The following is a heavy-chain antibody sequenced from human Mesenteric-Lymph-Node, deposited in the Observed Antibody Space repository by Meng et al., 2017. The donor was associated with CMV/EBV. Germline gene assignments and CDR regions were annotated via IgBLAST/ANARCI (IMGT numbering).Heavy chain of an antibody. CDR2: VHHSGTT. Sequence: QFQLQGSGPGLVNPSETLSLSCIVSGDSISNSTYYWTWIRQPPGKGLEWIGSVHHSGTTYYNPSLKGRLTISVDTSANLFSLRLTTVTAADTATYYCARRGNYDSDYSEYWGQGTLVTVSS. CDR3: ARRGNYDSDYSEY. V-gene: IGHV4-39*01. J-gene: IGHJ4*02. D-gene: IGHD3-22*01. CDR1: GDSISNSTYY.